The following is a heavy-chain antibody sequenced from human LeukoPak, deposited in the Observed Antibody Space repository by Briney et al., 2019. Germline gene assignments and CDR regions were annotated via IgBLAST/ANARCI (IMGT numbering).Heavy chain of an antibody. CDR2: IYPGDSDT. V-gene: IGHV5-51*01. CDR3: ARQAPSRIAAAGTGAFDI. Sequence: GESLKISCKGSGYSFASYWIGWVRQMPGKGLEWMGIIYPGDSDTRYSPSFQGQVTISADKSISTAYLQWSSLKASDTAMYYCARQAPSRIAAAGTGAFDIWGQGTMVTVSS. D-gene: IGHD6-13*01. J-gene: IGHJ3*02. CDR1: GYSFASYW.